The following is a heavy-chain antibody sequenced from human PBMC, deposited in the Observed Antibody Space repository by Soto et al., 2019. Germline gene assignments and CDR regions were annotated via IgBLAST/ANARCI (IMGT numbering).Heavy chain of an antibody. D-gene: IGHD2-2*01. Sequence: QVQLVQSGAEVKKPGSSVKVSCKASGGTFSSYAISWVRQAPGQGLEWMGGIIPIFGTANYAQKFQGRVRITADEATRTAYKELSRLRSEDTAVYYCARGHGYCSSTSCRPPYGMDDWGQGTTVTVSS. CDR2: IIPIFGTA. J-gene: IGHJ6*02. CDR3: ARGHGYCSSTSCRPPYGMDD. V-gene: IGHV1-69*01. CDR1: GGTFSSYA.